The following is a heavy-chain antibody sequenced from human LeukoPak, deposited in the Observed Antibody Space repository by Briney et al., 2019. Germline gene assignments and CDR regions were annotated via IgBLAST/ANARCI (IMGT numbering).Heavy chain of an antibody. Sequence: ASVKVSCKASGYTFTGYYMHWVRQAPGQGLEWMGWINPNSGGTNYAQKFQGWVTMTRDTSTSTAYMELSRLRSDDTAVYYCARDLADSSGWHPYYFDYWGQGTLVTVSS. CDR2: INPNSGGT. V-gene: IGHV1-2*04. D-gene: IGHD6-19*01. CDR1: GYTFTGYY. CDR3: ARDLADSSGWHPYYFDY. J-gene: IGHJ4*02.